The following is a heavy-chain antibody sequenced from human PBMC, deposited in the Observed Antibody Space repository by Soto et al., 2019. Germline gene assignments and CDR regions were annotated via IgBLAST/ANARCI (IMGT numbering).Heavy chain of an antibody. J-gene: IGHJ4*02. Sequence: QITLRESAPTLVQPMQPLTLTCTFSGVSLRTRGVGVGWIRQPPGQALEWLALIYCDDDKLSSPSLRSRLISTTDTSKNQVVLTGTTVNPVDLASYYCVHCNCYGSGNQSYDYWCQGTLVPVSS. CDR3: VHCNCYGSGNQSYDY. D-gene: IGHD3-10*01. CDR2: IYCDDDK. CDR1: GVSLRTRGVG. V-gene: IGHV2-5*02.